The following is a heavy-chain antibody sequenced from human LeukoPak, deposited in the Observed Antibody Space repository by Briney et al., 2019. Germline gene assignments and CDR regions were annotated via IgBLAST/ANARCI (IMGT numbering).Heavy chain of an antibody. D-gene: IGHD6-13*01. CDR3: ARGSRGYSSSWPFDY. J-gene: IGHJ4*02. V-gene: IGHV4-30-4*07. CDR2: LYYTGST. Sequence: ASETLSLTCAVSGGSISSGGYSWSWIRQPPGKGLEWIGYLYYTGSTYYNPSLKSRVTISVDTSKNQFSLKLSSVTAADTAVYYCARGSRGYSSSWPFDYWGQGTLVTVSS. CDR1: GGSISSGGYS.